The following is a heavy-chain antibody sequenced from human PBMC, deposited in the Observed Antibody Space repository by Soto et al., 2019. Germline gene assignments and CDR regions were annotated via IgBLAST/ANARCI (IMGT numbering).Heavy chain of an antibody. CDR1: GDSFSNYW. J-gene: IGHJ5*02. D-gene: IGHD7-27*01. V-gene: IGHV5-51*01. CDR3: VRNALGWFVP. Sequence: PGESLKISCKGSGDSFSNYWIAWVRQMPGKGLEWMGIIYPGDSDTRYSPSFQGQVTISADTSINTVYLQMNSLKAEDTAIYYCVRNALGWFVPWGQGTLVTVSS. CDR2: IYPGDSDT.